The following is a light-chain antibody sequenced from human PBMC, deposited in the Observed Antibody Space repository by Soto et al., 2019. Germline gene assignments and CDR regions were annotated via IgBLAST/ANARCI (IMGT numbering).Light chain of an antibody. CDR1: SSDIGGYNY. CDR3: CSYAGSHSV. CDR2: DVS. Sequence: QSVLTQPASVSGSPGQSIAISCTGTSSDIGGYNYVSWYQQHPGKAPNLIIYDVSNRPSGVSARFSGSKSGNTASLTISGLQAEDVADYYCCSYAGSHSVFGTGTKVPVL. V-gene: IGLV2-14*01. J-gene: IGLJ1*01.